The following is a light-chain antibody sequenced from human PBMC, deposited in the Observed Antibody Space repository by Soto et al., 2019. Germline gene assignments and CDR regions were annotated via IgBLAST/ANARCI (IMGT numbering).Light chain of an antibody. V-gene: IGLV1-40*01. J-gene: IGLJ1*01. CDR2: GNS. CDR1: SSKIGAGYD. Sequence: QSVLTQPPSVSGAPGQRVTISLTGSSSKIGAGYDVHWYQQLPGTAPKLLIYGNSNRPSGVPDRFSGSKSGTSASLAITGLQAEDEADYYCQSYDSSLSGRYVFGTGTKVTVL. CDR3: QSYDSSLSGRYV.